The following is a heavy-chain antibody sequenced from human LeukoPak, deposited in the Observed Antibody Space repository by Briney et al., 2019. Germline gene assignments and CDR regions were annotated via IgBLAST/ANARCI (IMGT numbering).Heavy chain of an antibody. V-gene: IGHV5-51*01. CDR1: KYGFPDYW. J-gene: IGHJ4*02. Sequence: GESLKISCKNSKYGFPDYWIAWVRQMPGKGLEWMGIIYPGDSDTRYSPSFQGQVTISADKSISTAYLQWSSLKASDTAMYYCARQAGYCSSTSCQHFDYWGQGTLVTVSS. D-gene: IGHD2-2*01. CDR2: IYPGDSDT. CDR3: ARQAGYCSSTSCQHFDY.